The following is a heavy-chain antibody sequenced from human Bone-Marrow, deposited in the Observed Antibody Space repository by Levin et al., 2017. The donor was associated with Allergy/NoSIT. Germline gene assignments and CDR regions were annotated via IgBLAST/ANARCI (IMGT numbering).Heavy chain of an antibody. D-gene: IGHD2-8*01. J-gene: IGHJ5*02. V-gene: IGHV1-24*01. CDR3: ARGIGGYCINDVCSNWFDP. Sequence: ASVKVSCKVSGSTLSQLSMHWVRQAPGEGLEWMGGFDPEDGQTFYAQKFRGRVAMTEDTSTNTAYMELSSLGSDDTAVYYCARGIGGYCINDVCSNWFDPWGQGTLVTVSS. CDR1: GSTLSQLS. CDR2: FDPEDGQT.